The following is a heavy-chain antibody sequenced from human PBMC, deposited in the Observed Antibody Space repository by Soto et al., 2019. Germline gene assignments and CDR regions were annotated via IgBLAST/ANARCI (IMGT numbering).Heavy chain of an antibody. CDR3: EEDTQMRGYFRLGT. CDR1: GIRFSDYY. J-gene: IGHJ5*02. V-gene: IGHV3-11*01. D-gene: IGHD2-15*01. Sequence: GGSLRLSCAASGIRFSDYYMSWIRQAPGKGLEWVSYINGGGGTIYYADSVRGRFTIPRDNAKNSLYLQMNSLRAEDTDVYYCEEDTQMRGYFRLGTWGQGTLVTVSS. CDR2: INGGGGTI.